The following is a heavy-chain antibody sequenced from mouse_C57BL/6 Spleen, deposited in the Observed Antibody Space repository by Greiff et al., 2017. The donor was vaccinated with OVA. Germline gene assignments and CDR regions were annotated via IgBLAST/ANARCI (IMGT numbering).Heavy chain of an antibody. V-gene: IGHV1-15*01. Sequence: QVHVKQSGAELVRPGASVTLSCKASGYTFTDYEMHWVKQTPVHGLEWIGAIDPETGGTAYNQKFKGKAILTADKSSSTAYMELRSLTSEDSAVYYCTRSIYYGNYIGMDYWGQGTSVTVSS. CDR1: GYTFTDYE. CDR2: IDPETGGT. J-gene: IGHJ4*01. D-gene: IGHD2-1*01. CDR3: TRSIYYGNYIGMDY.